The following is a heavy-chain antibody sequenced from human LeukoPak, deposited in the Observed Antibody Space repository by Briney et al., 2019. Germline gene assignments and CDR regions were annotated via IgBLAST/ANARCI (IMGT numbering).Heavy chain of an antibody. J-gene: IGHJ6*03. D-gene: IGHD4-17*01. V-gene: IGHV4-59*08. CDR1: GDSISSDY. CDR3: ARTRPQDYGNSYMDV. CDR2: IFHSGTT. Sequence: SDSLSLTCNVSGDSISSDYWSWIRQTPGKGLEWIGFIFHSGTTDYNPSLQSRATISIDTSRKSFSLKLLSVTAADTAVYYCARTRPQDYGNSYMDVWGTGATLTVSS.